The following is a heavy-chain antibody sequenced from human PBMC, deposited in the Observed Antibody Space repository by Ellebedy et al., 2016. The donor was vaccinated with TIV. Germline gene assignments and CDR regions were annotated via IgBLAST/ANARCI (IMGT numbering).Heavy chain of an antibody. CDR2: MNPNKGNT. Sequence: ASVKVSXXASGDTFTSYYINCDRYPTGHRLELTGWMNPNKGNTGYAQKFQGRVTMTRNTSISTAYMELRSLRSEDTAVYYCARLGPYYYGSGSYRRADWFDPWGQGTLVTVSS. V-gene: IGHV1-8*01. J-gene: IGHJ5*02. CDR1: GDTFTSYY. D-gene: IGHD3-10*01. CDR3: ARLGPYYYGSGSYRRADWFDP.